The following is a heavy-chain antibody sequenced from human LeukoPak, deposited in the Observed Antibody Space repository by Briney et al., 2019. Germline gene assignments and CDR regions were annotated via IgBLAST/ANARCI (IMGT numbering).Heavy chain of an antibody. Sequence: SETLSLTCTDSGGSISSYYWSWIRQPPGKGLEWIGYIYYSGSTNYNPSLKSRVTISVDTSKNQFSLKLSSVTAADTAVYYCARVVVYGDYPSWFDPWGQGTLVTVSS. CDR2: IYYSGST. J-gene: IGHJ5*02. D-gene: IGHD4-17*01. CDR1: GGSISSYY. CDR3: ARVVVYGDYPSWFDP. V-gene: IGHV4-59*01.